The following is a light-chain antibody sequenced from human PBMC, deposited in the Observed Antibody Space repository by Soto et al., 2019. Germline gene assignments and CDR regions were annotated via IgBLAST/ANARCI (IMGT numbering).Light chain of an antibody. V-gene: IGKV3-20*01. CDR3: QQYGSPPLT. Sequence: VLTESPGTLSLSRGERSTLAGRVSQSVSSSYLAWYQQKPGQAPRLLIYGASSRATGIPDRFSGSGSGTDFTLTIGRLEPEDFAVYYCQQYGSPPLTFGGGTKVDIK. CDR1: QSVSSSY. CDR2: GAS. J-gene: IGKJ4*01.